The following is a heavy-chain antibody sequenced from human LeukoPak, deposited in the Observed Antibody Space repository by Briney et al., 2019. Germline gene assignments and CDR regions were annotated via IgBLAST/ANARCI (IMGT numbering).Heavy chain of an antibody. Sequence: PSETLSLTCTVSGGSISSYYWSWIRQPPGKGLEWIAYIYYSGSTNYNPSLKSRVTISIGTSKNQFSLKLSSVTAADTAVYYCARLKDYYGSGSYLPYYYMDVWGKGTTVTVSS. CDR2: IYYSGST. J-gene: IGHJ6*03. D-gene: IGHD3-10*01. V-gene: IGHV4-59*08. CDR1: GGSISSYY. CDR3: ARLKDYYGSGSYLPYYYMDV.